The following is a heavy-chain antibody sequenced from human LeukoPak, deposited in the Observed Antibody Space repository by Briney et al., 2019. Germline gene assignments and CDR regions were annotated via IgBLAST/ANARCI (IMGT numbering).Heavy chain of an antibody. J-gene: IGHJ4*02. V-gene: IGHV4-34*01. Sequence: SATLSLTCAVCGGSFSPYYWSWIRQPPGKGLEWIGEINHSGSTNYNPSLKSRVTISVDTSKNQFSLRLSSVTAADTAVYYCARGGFYCGGDCYVDYWGQGTLVTVSS. CDR2: INHSGST. D-gene: IGHD2-21*02. CDR1: GGSFSPYY. CDR3: ARGGFYCGGDCYVDY.